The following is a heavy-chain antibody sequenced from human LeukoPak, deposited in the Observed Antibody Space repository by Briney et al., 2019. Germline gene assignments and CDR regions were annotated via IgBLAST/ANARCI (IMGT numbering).Heavy chain of an antibody. CDR2: INHSGST. CDR1: GGSFSGYY. J-gene: IGHJ4*02. Sequence: PSETLSLTCAVYGGSFSGYYWSWIRQPPGKGLEWIGEINHSGSTSYNPSLKSRVTISVDTSKNQFSLKLSSVTAADTAVYYCARGRIAVAGHLDYWGQGTLVTVSS. CDR3: ARGRIAVAGHLDY. V-gene: IGHV4-34*01. D-gene: IGHD6-19*01.